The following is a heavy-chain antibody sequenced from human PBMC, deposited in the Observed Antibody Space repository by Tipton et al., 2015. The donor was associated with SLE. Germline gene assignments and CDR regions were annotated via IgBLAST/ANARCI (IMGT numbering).Heavy chain of an antibody. CDR2: INHSRST. D-gene: IGHD2-21*02. J-gene: IGHJ5*02. Sequence: TLSLTCAVHGVSFGGYYWTWIRQPPGKGLEWIGEINHSRSTNYSPSLKSRVTISVDTSKNQFSLELSSVTAADTALYYCARIRDLISSRYPNPVRFDPWGQGTLVTVSS. V-gene: IGHV4-34*01. CDR3: ARIRDLISSRYPNPVRFDP. CDR1: GVSFGGYY.